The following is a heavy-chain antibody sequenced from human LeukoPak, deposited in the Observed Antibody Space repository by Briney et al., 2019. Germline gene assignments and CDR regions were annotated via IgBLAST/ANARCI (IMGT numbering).Heavy chain of an antibody. CDR1: GFTFRSYN. V-gene: IGHV3-21*01. J-gene: IGHJ4*02. Sequence: GGSLRLPCAASGFTFRSYNMNWVRQAPGKRPEWVSSISSSSSYIYYADSVKGRFTISRDNAKNSLYLQMNSLRAEDTALYYCARGASRADYWGQGTLVTVSS. CDR3: ARGASRADY. CDR2: ISSSSSYI.